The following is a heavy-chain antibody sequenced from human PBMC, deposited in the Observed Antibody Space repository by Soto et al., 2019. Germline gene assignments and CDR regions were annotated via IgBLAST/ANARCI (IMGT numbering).Heavy chain of an antibody. CDR1: GFTFGDNV. Sequence: EVQLLESGGGLVQPGGSLRLSCAGSGFTFGDNVMSWVRQAPGKGLEWLSTISKSGTTTYYADSVQGRFTISRDNSKNTMFVEMNSLRVEDTAVYYCARDRGYCGSDSCHWCFDLWGRGTLVTVSS. CDR3: ARDRGYCGSDSCHWCFDL. J-gene: IGHJ2*01. V-gene: IGHV3-23*01. CDR2: ISKSGTTT. D-gene: IGHD5-12*01.